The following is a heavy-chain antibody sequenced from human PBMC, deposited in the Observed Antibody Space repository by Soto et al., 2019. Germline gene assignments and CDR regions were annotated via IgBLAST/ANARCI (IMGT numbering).Heavy chain of an antibody. Sequence: GGSLRLSCAASGFTFSPYGMHWVRQAPGKGLEWVAVISHSGGTQFYADSVKGRFTISRDNSKNTPYLQMSSLKAEDTAVYYCARDWGSSGWYRGGDYWGQGTLVTVSS. CDR3: ARDWGSSGWYRGGDY. CDR2: ISHSGGTQ. CDR1: GFTFSPYG. J-gene: IGHJ4*02. V-gene: IGHV3-30*19. D-gene: IGHD6-19*01.